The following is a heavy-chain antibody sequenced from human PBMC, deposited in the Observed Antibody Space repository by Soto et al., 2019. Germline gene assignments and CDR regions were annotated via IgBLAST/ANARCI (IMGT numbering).Heavy chain of an antibody. CDR2: TYYRSKWYN. Sequence: SQTLSLTCSISGDSVSSNSAAWNWIRQSPSIGLECLGRTYYRSKWYNNYAVSVKSRITINPDTSNNQFSLQLNSVTPEDTAVYYCARANEEVDXWGQGTTVTVS. V-gene: IGHV6-1*01. D-gene: IGHD1-1*01. J-gene: IGHJ6*02. CDR1: GDSVSSNSAA. CDR3: ARANEEVDX.